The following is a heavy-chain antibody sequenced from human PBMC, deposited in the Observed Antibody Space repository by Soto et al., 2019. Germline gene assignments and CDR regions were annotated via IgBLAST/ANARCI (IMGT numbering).Heavy chain of an antibody. D-gene: IGHD1-1*01. J-gene: IGHJ5*02. Sequence: SVKVSCKASGGTFSSYAISWVRQAPGQGLEWMGGIIPIFGTANYAQKFQGRVTITADESTSTAYMELSSLRSEDTAVYYCASEGTEGVWFDPWGQGTLVTVSS. CDR1: GGTFSSYA. V-gene: IGHV1-69*13. CDR3: ASEGTEGVWFDP. CDR2: IIPIFGTA.